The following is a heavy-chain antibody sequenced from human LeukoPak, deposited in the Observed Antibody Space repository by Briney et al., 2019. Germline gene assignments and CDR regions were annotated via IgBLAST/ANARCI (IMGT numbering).Heavy chain of an antibody. CDR1: GGSFSSYY. Sequence: SETLSLTCAVSGGSFSSYYWSWVRQPPGKGLEWIAEINHSGGTKYNPSLTSRFTISVDTSKNEFSLKLSSVTAEDTAVYYCARAYRGYCSSTSCYRAECDPWRQGTLVSVSS. D-gene: IGHD2-2*01. CDR2: INHSGGT. CDR3: ARAYRGYCSSTSCYRAECDP. J-gene: IGHJ5*02. V-gene: IGHV4-34*01.